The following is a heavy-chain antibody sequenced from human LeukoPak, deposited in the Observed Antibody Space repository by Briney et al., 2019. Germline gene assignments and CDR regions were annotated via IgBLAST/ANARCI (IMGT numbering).Heavy chain of an antibody. V-gene: IGHV4-30-2*01. CDR3: AADKLRYFASRRGGMDV. CDR2: IYHSEST. J-gene: IGHJ6*04. Sequence: SETLSLTCAVSGCSISSGGYSWRSIRQPPGKVVELIGYIYHSESTYYNPSLKSRVTISVDRSRNQFSMKLSFVTAGDRAVYYCAADKLRYFASRRGGMDVWGKGTTVTVSS. CDR1: GCSISSGGYS. D-gene: IGHD3-9*01.